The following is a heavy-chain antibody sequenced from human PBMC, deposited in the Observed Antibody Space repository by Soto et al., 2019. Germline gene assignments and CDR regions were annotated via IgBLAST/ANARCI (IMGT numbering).Heavy chain of an antibody. CDR3: AKGRAPLTAEGRLDDAFDI. Sequence: QVQLVESGGGVVQPGRSLRLSCAASGFTFSSYGMHWVRQAPGKGLEWVAVISYDGSNKYYADSVKGRFTISRDNSKNTLYLQMNSLRAEDTAVYYCAKGRAPLTAEGRLDDAFDIWGQGTMVTVSS. V-gene: IGHV3-30*18. J-gene: IGHJ3*02. D-gene: IGHD3-3*01. CDR1: GFTFSSYG. CDR2: ISYDGSNK.